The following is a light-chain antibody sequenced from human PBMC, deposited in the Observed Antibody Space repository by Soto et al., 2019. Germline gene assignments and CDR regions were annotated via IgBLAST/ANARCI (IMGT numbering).Light chain of an antibody. CDR1: QSISTY. CDR3: QQGSYTLT. CDR2: GAS. Sequence: DIQMTQSPSSLSASVGDRVTITCRASQSISTYLNWYQQKLGKAPKLLLSGASSLQGGVPSRFSGSGSGTDFTLTISSLQPEDFATYYGQQGSYTLTFGGGTKLEIK. J-gene: IGKJ4*01. V-gene: IGKV1-39*01.